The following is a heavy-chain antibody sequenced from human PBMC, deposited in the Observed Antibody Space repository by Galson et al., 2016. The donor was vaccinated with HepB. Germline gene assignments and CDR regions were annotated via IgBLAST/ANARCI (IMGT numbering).Heavy chain of an antibody. V-gene: IGHV3-30*03. J-gene: IGHJ2*01. Sequence: SLRLSCAASGFTFSRYAMSWVRQAPGKGLEWVAAISYDGSLKYYADSVRGRFSVSRDQSKNTLYMQMNSLRAEDTAVYYCARDSDTSGLHWYFDLWGRGTLVTVSS. CDR1: GFTFSRYA. D-gene: IGHD3-22*01. CDR3: ARDSDTSGLHWYFDL. CDR2: ISYDGSLK.